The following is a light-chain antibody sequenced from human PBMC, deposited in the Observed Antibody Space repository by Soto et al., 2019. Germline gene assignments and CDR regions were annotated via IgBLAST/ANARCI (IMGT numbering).Light chain of an antibody. CDR1: QSVSTN. J-gene: IGKJ3*01. CDR3: QQYHNWPVT. V-gene: IGKV3-15*01. Sequence: EIVLTQSPTTLSVAPGAGATLSCRASQSVSTNLAWYQQKSGQAPRLLIYGTSTRATGIPARFSGSGYGTEFSLTISSLQSEDFVVYYCQQYHNWPVTFGPGNKVDFK. CDR2: GTS.